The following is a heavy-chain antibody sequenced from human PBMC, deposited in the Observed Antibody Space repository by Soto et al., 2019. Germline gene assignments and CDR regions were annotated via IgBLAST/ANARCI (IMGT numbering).Heavy chain of an antibody. CDR1: GFTFSSYA. CDR3: ARDLGYGGNWVWAEVSVFETHFAY. CDR2: ISYDGSNK. D-gene: IGHD2-15*01. J-gene: IGHJ4*02. Sequence: QVQLVESGGGVVQPGRSLRLSCAASGFTFSSYAMHWVRQAPGKGLEWVAVISYDGSNKYYADSVKGRFTISRDNSKNTLYLQMNSLRAEDTAVYYCARDLGYGGNWVWAEVSVFETHFAYWGQGTLVTVSS. V-gene: IGHV3-30-3*01.